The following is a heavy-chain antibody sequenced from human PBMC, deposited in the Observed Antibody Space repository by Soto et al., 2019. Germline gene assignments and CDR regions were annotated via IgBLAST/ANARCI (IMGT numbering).Heavy chain of an antibody. J-gene: IGHJ6*02. CDR3: ARVGYYDFWSGPGYYGMDV. CDR1: GGTFSSYA. CDR2: IIPIFGTA. V-gene: IGHV1-69*01. Sequence: QVQLVQSGAEVKKPGSSVKVSCKASGGTFSSYAISWVRQATGQGLEWMGGIIPIFGTANYAQKFQGRVTITADESTSPAYRELSSLRSEDTAVYYCARVGYYDFWSGPGYYGMDVWGQGTTVTVSS. D-gene: IGHD3-3*01.